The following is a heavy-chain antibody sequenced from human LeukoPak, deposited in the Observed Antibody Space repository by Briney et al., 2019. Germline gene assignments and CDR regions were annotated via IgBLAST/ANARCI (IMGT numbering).Heavy chain of an antibody. V-gene: IGHV3-48*01. CDR1: GFIFSSYS. D-gene: IGHD3-10*01. CDR2: ISSSSGTI. J-gene: IGHJ6*03. Sequence: GGSLRLSCVGSGFIFSSYSMNWVRQAPGKGLEWISYISSSSGTIYYADSVKGRFTISRDNAKNSLYLQMNSLRAEDAAVYYCARVGYYGSGSYYGYYMDVWGKGTTVTISS. CDR3: ARVGYYGSGSYYGYYMDV.